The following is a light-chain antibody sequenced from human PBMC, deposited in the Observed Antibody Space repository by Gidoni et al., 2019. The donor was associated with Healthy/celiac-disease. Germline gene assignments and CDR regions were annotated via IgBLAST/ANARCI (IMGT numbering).Light chain of an antibody. CDR3: QQYNSSSRA. J-gene: IGKJ1*01. CDR2: KAS. V-gene: IGKV1-5*03. Sequence: DIQMTQSPSTLSASVGDRVTITCRASQSISSWLAWYQQKPGKAPKLLIYKASSLESGVPSRFSGSGSGTEFTLTIRSLQPDDFATYYCQQYNSSSRAFGQGTKVEIK. CDR1: QSISSW.